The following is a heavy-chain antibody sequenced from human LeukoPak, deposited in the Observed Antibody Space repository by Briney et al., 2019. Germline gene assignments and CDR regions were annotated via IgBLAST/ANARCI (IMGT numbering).Heavy chain of an antibody. CDR3: ARSYRAAAAGTVIDY. J-gene: IGHJ4*02. CDR1: GYTFTGYY. Sequence: PSASVKVSCKASGYTFTGYYMHWVRQAPGQGLEWMGWINPNSGGTNYAQKFQGRVTMTRDTSISTAYMELSSLRSEDTAVYYCARSYRAAAAGTVIDYWGQGTLVTVSS. CDR2: INPNSGGT. V-gene: IGHV1-2*02. D-gene: IGHD6-13*01.